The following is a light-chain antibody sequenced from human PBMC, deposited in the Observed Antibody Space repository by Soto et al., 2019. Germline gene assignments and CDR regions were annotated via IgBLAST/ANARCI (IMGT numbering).Light chain of an antibody. J-gene: IGKJ2*01. CDR3: PTSYSSPLMYT. CDR2: ASS. V-gene: IGKV1-39*01. Sequence: DIQMTQSPSSLSASVGDRVTITCRASESIARYLNWYQQKPGKAPKLLISASSSLESGVPPRFSGSGSGTDFTLTISSLQPEDFATYYCPTSYSSPLMYTFGQGTKLEIK. CDR1: ESIARY.